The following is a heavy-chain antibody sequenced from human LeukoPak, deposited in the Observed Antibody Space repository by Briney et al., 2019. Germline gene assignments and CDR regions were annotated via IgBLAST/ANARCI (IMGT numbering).Heavy chain of an antibody. Sequence: SETLSLTCTVSGGSISSYYWSWIRQPPGKGLEWIGEINHSGSTNYNPSLKSRVTISVDTSKNQFSLKLSSVTAADTAVYYCARGRYYGSVFDYWGQGTLVTVSS. CDR1: GGSISSYY. CDR3: ARGRYYGSVFDY. V-gene: IGHV4-34*01. J-gene: IGHJ4*02. CDR2: INHSGST. D-gene: IGHD3-10*01.